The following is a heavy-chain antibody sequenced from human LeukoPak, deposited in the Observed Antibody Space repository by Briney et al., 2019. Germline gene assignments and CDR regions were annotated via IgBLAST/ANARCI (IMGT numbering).Heavy chain of an antibody. Sequence: GESLKISCKGSGYSFTSYWIGWVRQMPGKGLEWMGIIYPGDSDTRYSPSFQGQVTISADRSISTAYLQWSSLKASDTAMYYCARRGESYYGSGSYYYWGQGTLVTVSS. CDR1: GYSFTSYW. D-gene: IGHD3-10*01. CDR2: IYPGDSDT. J-gene: IGHJ4*02. CDR3: ARRGESYYGSGSYYY. V-gene: IGHV5-51*01.